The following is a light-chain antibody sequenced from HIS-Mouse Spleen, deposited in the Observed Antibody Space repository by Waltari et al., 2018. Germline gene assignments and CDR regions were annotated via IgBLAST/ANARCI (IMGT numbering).Light chain of an antibody. J-gene: IGLJ3*02. V-gene: IGLV1-47*01. CDR1: RSNIVSTY. CDR2: RNN. Sequence: QSVLTQPPSSSGTPGQRVTISCSGSRSNIVSTYVYWYQQLPGTAPKLLIYRNNQRPSGVPVRFSGSKSGTSASLAISGLRSEDEADYYCAAWDDSLSGPVFGGGTKLNVL. CDR3: AAWDDSLSGPV.